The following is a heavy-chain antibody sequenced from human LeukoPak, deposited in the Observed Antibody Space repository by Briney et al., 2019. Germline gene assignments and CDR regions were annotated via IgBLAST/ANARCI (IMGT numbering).Heavy chain of an antibody. V-gene: IGHV3-74*01. CDR2: INTDGSST. CDR3: ARVRGYDTSDYDF. D-gene: IGHD3-22*01. Sequence: PGGSLRLSCAASGFTFSSYWMHWVRQTPGKGLVWVSRINTDGSSTSYADSVKGRFTISRDNAKNTLYLQMNSLRAEDTAVYYCARVRGYDTSDYDFWGQGTLVTASS. J-gene: IGHJ4*02. CDR1: GFTFSSYW.